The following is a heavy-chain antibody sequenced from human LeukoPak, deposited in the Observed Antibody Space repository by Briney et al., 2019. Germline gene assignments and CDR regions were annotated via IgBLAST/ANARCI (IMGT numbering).Heavy chain of an antibody. CDR3: ARLSAYYYGSGNYYNPYYFDY. Sequence: PSETLSLTCTASGGSISSYYWSWIRQPPGKGLEFIGYIYYSGSSGSTNYNPSLKSRVTISVDTSKNQFSLKLTSVTAADTAVYYCARLSAYYYGSGNYYNPYYFDYWGQGALVTVSS. J-gene: IGHJ4*02. CDR2: IYYSGSSGST. D-gene: IGHD3-10*01. V-gene: IGHV4-59*08. CDR1: GGSISSYY.